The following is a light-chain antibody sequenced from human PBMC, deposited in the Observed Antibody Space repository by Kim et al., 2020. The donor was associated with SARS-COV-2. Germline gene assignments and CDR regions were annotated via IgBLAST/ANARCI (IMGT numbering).Light chain of an antibody. CDR1: KLGNKY. V-gene: IGLV3-1*01. J-gene: IGLJ3*02. CDR3: QAWDSSTVV. CDR2: QDR. Sequence: VSPGQTASIPCSGDKLGNKYACWYQQKPGQSPVLVIYQDRLRPSGIPERFSGSNSGNTATLTISGTQAMDEADYYCQAWDSSTVVFGGGTQLTVL.